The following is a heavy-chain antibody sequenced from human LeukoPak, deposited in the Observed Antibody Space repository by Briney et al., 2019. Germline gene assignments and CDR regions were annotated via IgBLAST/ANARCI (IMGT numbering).Heavy chain of an antibody. V-gene: IGHV4-34*01. Sequence: PSETLSLTCAVYGGSFSGYYWSWIRQPPGKGLEWIGEINHSGSTNYNPSLKSRVTISVDTSKNQFSLKLSSVTAADTAAYYCARYGYSYGRYYFDYWGQGTLVTVSS. D-gene: IGHD5-18*01. J-gene: IGHJ4*02. CDR2: INHSGST. CDR1: GGSFSGYY. CDR3: ARYGYSYGRYYFDY.